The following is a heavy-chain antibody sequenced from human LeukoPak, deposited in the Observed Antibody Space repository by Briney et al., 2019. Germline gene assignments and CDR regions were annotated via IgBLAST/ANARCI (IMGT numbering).Heavy chain of an antibody. V-gene: IGHV3-30*03. CDR3: ATPHDYGDAYGMDV. Sequence: GGSLRLSCAASGSTFSSYGMHWVRQAPGKGLEWVAVISYDGSNKYYADSVKGRFTISRDNSKNTLYVQMNSLRAEDTAVYYCATPHDYGDAYGMDVWGQGTTVTVSS. CDR1: GSTFSSYG. D-gene: IGHD4-17*01. CDR2: ISYDGSNK. J-gene: IGHJ6*02.